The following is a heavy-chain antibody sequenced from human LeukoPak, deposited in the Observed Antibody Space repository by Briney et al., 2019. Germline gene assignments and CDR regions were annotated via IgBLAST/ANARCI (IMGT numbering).Heavy chain of an antibody. CDR2: IYYSGST. D-gene: IGHD6-13*01. Sequence: SETLSLTCTVSGGSISSSSYYWGWIRQPPGKGLEWIGSIYYSGSTYYNPSLKSRVTIPVDTSKNQFSLKLSSVTAADTAVYYCARDQRYSRKGIDVWGKGTTVTVSS. V-gene: IGHV4-39*07. J-gene: IGHJ6*03. CDR3: ARDQRYSRKGIDV. CDR1: GGSISSSSYY.